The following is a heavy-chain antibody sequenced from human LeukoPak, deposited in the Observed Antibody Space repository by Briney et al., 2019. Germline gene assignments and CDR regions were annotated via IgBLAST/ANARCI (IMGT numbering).Heavy chain of an antibody. Sequence: GSLRLSCAASGFPFSNYGLHWLRQAPGKGLEWVGRIKSKTDGGTTDYAAPVKGRFTISRDDSKNTLYLQMNSLKTEDTAVYYCTTVLLLDAFDIWGQGTMVTVSS. CDR2: IKSKTDGGTT. CDR1: GFPFSNYG. D-gene: IGHD2-15*01. V-gene: IGHV3-15*01. J-gene: IGHJ3*02. CDR3: TTVLLLDAFDI.